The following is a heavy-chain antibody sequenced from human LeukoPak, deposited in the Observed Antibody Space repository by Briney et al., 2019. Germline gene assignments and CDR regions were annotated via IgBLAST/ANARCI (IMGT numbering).Heavy chain of an antibody. CDR1: GGSLSGYY. V-gene: IGHV4-34*01. CDR2: INHSGST. CDR3: ARNIGYSHGYRTWDY. D-gene: IGHD5-18*01. J-gene: IGHJ4*02. Sequence: PSETLSLTCAVYGGSLSGYYWSWIRQPPGKGPEWIGEINHSGSTNYNPSLKSRVTISVDTSKNQFSLKLSSVTAADTAVYYCARNIGYSHGYRTWDYWGQGTLVTVSS.